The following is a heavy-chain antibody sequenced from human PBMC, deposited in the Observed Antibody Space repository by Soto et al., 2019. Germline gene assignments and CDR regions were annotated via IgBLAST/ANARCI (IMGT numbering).Heavy chain of an antibody. Sequence: ASVKVSCKASGYTFTSYGISWVRQAPGQGLEWMGWISAYNGNTNYAQKLQGRVTMTTDTSTSTAYMELRSLRSDDTAVYYCARAPYSGSYYYYYGMDVWGQGTTVTV. V-gene: IGHV1-18*01. D-gene: IGHD1-26*01. J-gene: IGHJ6*02. CDR1: GYTFTSYG. CDR3: ARAPYSGSYYYYYGMDV. CDR2: ISAYNGNT.